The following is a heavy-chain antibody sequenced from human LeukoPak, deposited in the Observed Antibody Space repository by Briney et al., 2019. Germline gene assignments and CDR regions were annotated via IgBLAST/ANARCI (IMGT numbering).Heavy chain of an antibody. V-gene: IGHV3-23*01. J-gene: IGHJ1*01. D-gene: IGHD4-17*01. CDR3: AKTTVVTEVQH. CDR2: ISGSGGST. Sequence: GGSLRLSCAASGFTFNSYAMSWVRQAPGKGLEWVSAISGSGGSTYYADSVKGRFTISRDNSKNTLYLQMNSLRAEDTDVYYCAKTTVVTEVQHWGQGTLVTVSS. CDR1: GFTFNSYA.